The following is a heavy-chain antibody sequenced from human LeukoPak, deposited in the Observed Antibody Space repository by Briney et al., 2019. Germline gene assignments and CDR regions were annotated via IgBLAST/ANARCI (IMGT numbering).Heavy chain of an antibody. V-gene: IGHV3-30-3*01. CDR3: AFSSWSDAFDI. D-gene: IGHD6-13*01. CDR1: GFTFSSYA. Sequence: GRSLRLSCAASGFTFSSYAMHWVRQAPGKGLEWVAVISYDGGNKYYADSVKGRFTISRDNSKNTMYLQMNSLRAEGTAVYYCAFSSWSDAFDIWGQGTMVTVSS. CDR2: ISYDGGNK. J-gene: IGHJ3*02.